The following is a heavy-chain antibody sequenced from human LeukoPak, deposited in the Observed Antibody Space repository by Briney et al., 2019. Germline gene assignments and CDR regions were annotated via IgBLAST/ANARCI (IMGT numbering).Heavy chain of an antibody. CDR1: GFTFSSYA. D-gene: IGHD1-26*01. V-gene: IGHV3-30*04. CDR3: AREDPYSGSYHGIDY. Sequence: EGSLRLSCAASGFTFSSYAMHWVRQAPGKGLEWVAVISYDGSNKYYADSVKGRFTISRVNSKNTLYLQVNSLRAEDTAVYYCAREDPYSGSYHGIDYWGQGTLVTVSS. CDR2: ISYDGSNK. J-gene: IGHJ4*02.